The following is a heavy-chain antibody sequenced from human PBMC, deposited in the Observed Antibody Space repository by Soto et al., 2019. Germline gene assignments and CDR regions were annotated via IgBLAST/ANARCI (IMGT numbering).Heavy chain of an antibody. CDR3: ARDVAHGYTENV. CDR2: IYDSGIT. J-gene: IGHJ3*01. CDR1: GGSVGSGEYY. Sequence: SKTLSLTCTVSGGSVGSGEYYYSWIRQPPGKGLEWIGYIYDSGITNYTPSLKGRVTMSLDRSNNQVSLKLSSVTAADTAVYFCARDVAHGYTENVWGQGTMVTVSS. V-gene: IGHV4-30-4*01. D-gene: IGHD5-18*01.